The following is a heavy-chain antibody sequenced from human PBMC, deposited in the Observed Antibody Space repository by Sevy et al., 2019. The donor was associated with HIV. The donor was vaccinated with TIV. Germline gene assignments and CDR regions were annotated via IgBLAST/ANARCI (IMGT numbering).Heavy chain of an antibody. D-gene: IGHD2-2*01. CDR1: GYSFTNYW. Sequence: GESLKISCKGSGYSFTNYWIGWVCQMPGKGLEWMGIIYPGDSDTRYSPSFQGQVTISADKSITTAYLQWSSLKASDTAMYYCARQTAPHCSSSGCYRPSDRFFDYWGQGSLVTVSS. V-gene: IGHV5-51*01. J-gene: IGHJ4*02. CDR2: IYPGDSDT. CDR3: ARQTAPHCSSSGCYRPSDRFFDY.